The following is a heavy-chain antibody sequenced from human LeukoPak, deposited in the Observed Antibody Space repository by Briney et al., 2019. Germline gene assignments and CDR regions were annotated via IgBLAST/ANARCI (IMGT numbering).Heavy chain of an antibody. CDR3: TRRLVDSGASQVSDD. V-gene: IGHV4-34*01. D-gene: IGHD2-15*01. CDR1: SGSFSGYY. CDR2: INDSGSV. J-gene: IGHJ4*02. Sequence: SETLSLTCAVYSGSFSGYYWSWIRQPPGKGLEWIGEINDSGSVNCNPSLKNRVTLSVDTSKNQFSLRLSSVAAADTAVYYCTRRLVDSGASQVSDDWGQGTLVTVSS.